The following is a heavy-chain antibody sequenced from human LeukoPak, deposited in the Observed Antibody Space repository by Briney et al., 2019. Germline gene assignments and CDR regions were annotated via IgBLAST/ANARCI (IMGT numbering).Heavy chain of an antibody. Sequence: QTGGSLRLSCAASGFTFSSYSMNWVRQAPGKGLEWVSHISSSSSTIYYADSVKGRFTISRDNAKNSLYLQMNSLRAEDTAVYYCARDGATEGYYYFDYWGQGTLVTVSS. V-gene: IGHV3-48*04. D-gene: IGHD1-26*01. CDR2: ISSSSSTI. CDR3: ARDGATEGYYYFDY. CDR1: GFTFSSYS. J-gene: IGHJ4*02.